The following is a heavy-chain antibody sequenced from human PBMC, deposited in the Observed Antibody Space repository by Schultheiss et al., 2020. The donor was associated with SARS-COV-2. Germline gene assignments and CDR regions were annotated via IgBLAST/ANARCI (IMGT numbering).Heavy chain of an antibody. J-gene: IGHJ6*02. V-gene: IGHV3-21*01. Sequence: GESLKISCAASGFTFSTYSMNWVRQAPGKGMEWVSSISGSSSYIYYADSVKGRFTISRDNAKNSLYLQMNSLRAEDTAVYYCARAPSYYYYGMDVWGQGTTVTVSS. CDR2: ISGSSSYI. CDR1: GFTFSTYS. CDR3: ARAPSYYYYGMDV.